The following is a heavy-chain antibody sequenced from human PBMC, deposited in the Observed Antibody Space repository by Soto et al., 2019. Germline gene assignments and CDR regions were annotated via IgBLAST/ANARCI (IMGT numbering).Heavy chain of an antibody. CDR1: GGSFSGYY. CDR2: INHSGST. V-gene: IGHV4-34*01. CDR3: ARGGYYDFWSGYYTGYYYYGMDV. J-gene: IGHJ6*02. Sequence: SETLSLTCAVYGGSFSGYYWSWIRQPPGKGLEWIGEINHSGSTNYNPSLKSRVTISVDTSKNQFSLKLSSVTAAGTAVYYCARGGYYDFWSGYYTGYYYYGMDVWGQGTTVTVSS. D-gene: IGHD3-3*01.